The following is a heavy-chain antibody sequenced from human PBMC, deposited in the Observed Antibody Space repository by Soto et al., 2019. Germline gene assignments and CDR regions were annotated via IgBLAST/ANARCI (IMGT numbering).Heavy chain of an antibody. CDR1: GFTFDDYA. V-gene: IGHV3-9*01. CDR3: AKNPFDY. J-gene: IGHJ4*02. CDR2: ISWNSGSI. Sequence: EVQLVESGGGLVQPGRSLRLSCAASGFTFDDYAMHWVRQAPGKGLEWVSGISWNSGSIGYADSVKGRFTISRDNAKNSLYLQMNSLRAEDTALYYCAKNPFDYWPQGTLVTVSS.